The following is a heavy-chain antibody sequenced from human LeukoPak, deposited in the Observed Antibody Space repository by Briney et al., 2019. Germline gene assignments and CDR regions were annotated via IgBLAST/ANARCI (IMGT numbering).Heavy chain of an antibody. D-gene: IGHD6-13*01. Sequence: ASVKVSCKASGYTFTGYYMHWVRQATGQGLEWMGWVNPNSGNTGYAQKFQGRVTTTRNTSISTAYMELSSLRSEDTAMYYCASNAGGYSSSWYIFGPTSRDWFDPWGQGTLVTVSS. V-gene: IGHV1-8*02. J-gene: IGHJ5*02. CDR2: VNPNSGNT. CDR1: GYTFTGYY. CDR3: ASNAGGYSSSWYIFGPTSRDWFDP.